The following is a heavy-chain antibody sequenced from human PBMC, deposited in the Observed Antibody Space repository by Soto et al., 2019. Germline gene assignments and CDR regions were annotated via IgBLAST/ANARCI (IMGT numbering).Heavy chain of an antibody. D-gene: IGHD3-3*01. Sequence: GGSLRLSCAASVFTLRTCAMSWVRQAPGKGLEWVSAISGSGGSTYYSDSVKGRFNIYRDSSKDTLYLQMNSLRAEDTAVYYCAKGPTIFGVVITYSYCYGLEVSAQGTTVTVSS. CDR2: ISGSGGST. V-gene: IGHV3-23*01. CDR3: AKGPTIFGVVITYSYCYGLEV. CDR1: VFTLRTCA. J-gene: IGHJ6*02.